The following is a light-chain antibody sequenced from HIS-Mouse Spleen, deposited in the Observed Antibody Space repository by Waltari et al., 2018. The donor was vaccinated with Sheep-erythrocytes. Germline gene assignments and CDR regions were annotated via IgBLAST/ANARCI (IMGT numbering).Light chain of an antibody. CDR3: CSYAGSYNHV. CDR2: DVS. CDR1: SSDVGGSNY. J-gene: IGLJ1*01. Sequence: QFALTQPRSVSGSPAQSVTITCTGTSSDVGGSNYSSWYQQQPGKAPKLMIYDVSKRPSGVPDRFSGSKSGNTASLTISGLQAEDEADYYCCSYAGSYNHVFATGTKVTVL. V-gene: IGLV2-11*01.